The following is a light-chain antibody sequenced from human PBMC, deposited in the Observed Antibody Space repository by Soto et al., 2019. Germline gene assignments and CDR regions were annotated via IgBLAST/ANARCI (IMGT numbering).Light chain of an antibody. Sequence: EIVMTQSPATLSLSPGERATLSCRASQSVTVNLAWYQQKPGQAPRLLIYRASTRATGIPARFSAGGSGTEFTLTISSLQSEDFAVYICQQYNDWPPSWTFGQGTKVEIK. CDR3: QQYNDWPPSWT. CDR2: RAS. CDR1: QSVTVN. V-gene: IGKV3-15*01. J-gene: IGKJ1*01.